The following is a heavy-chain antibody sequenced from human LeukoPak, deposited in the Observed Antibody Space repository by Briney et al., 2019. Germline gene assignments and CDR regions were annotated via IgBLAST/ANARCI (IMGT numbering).Heavy chain of an antibody. CDR2: IYYSGST. CDR1: GGSISSGGYY. Sequence: PSETLSLTCTVSGGSISSGGYYWSWIRQHPGKGLEWIRYIYYSGSTYYNPSLKSRVTISVDTSKNQFSLKLSSVTAADTAVYYCASRQISGLDAFDIWGQGTMVTVSS. J-gene: IGHJ3*02. V-gene: IGHV4-31*03. D-gene: IGHD2-15*01. CDR3: ASRQISGLDAFDI.